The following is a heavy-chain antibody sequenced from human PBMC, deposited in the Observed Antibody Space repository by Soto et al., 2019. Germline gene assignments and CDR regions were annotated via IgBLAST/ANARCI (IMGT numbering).Heavy chain of an antibody. CDR2: FDPEDGET. CDR1: GYTLTELS. CDR3: ATSVLLWFGAIYYFHX. V-gene: IGHV1-24*01. J-gene: IGHJ4*02. Sequence: ASVKVSCNVSGYTLTELSMHWVRQAPGKGLEWMGGFDPEDGETIYAQKFQGRVTMTEDTSTDTAYMELSSLRSEDTAVYYCATSVLLWFGAIYYFHXWGQATLVTVSX. D-gene: IGHD3-10*01.